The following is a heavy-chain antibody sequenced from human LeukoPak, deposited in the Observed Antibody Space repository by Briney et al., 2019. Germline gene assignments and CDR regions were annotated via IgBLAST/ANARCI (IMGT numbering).Heavy chain of an antibody. CDR2: MNPNRGNT. J-gene: IGHJ4*02. V-gene: IGHV1-8*01. CDR3: ARCPPSGSDACVH. Sequence: EASVKVSCKASGYTFPSYDIKWVRQATGQGLEWMGWMNPNRGNTGHAQKFHGRVTMTRNTSISTASMELSSLRSEDTAVYYCARCPPSGSDACVHWGQGTLVTVSS. D-gene: IGHD1-26*01. CDR1: GYTFPSYD.